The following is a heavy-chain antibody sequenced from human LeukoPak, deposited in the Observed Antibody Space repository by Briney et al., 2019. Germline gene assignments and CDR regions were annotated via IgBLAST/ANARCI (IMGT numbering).Heavy chain of an antibody. CDR1: GYTFTSYY. V-gene: IGHV1-46*01. CDR2: INPTGGST. D-gene: IGHD1-26*01. Sequence: ASVKVACKASGYTFTSYYMHWVRQAPGQGLEWMGLINPTGGSTGYAQKFQGRVTMTRDMSTSTDYMELSSLRSEDTAIYYCARDNSVGDNAWWFDPWGQGTLVTVSS. CDR3: ARDNSVGDNAWWFDP. J-gene: IGHJ5*02.